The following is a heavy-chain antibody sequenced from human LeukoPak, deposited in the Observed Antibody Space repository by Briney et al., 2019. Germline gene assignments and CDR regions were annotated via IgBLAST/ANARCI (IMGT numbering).Heavy chain of an antibody. Sequence: GASVKVSCKASGYTFTGYYMHWVRQAPGQGLEWMGWINPDSGGTNYAQKFQGRVTMTRDTSISTAYMELSSLRSDDTAVYYCARVPYDSSGYYHLDVWGQGTTVTVSS. CDR3: ARVPYDSSGYYHLDV. J-gene: IGHJ6*02. CDR1: GYTFTGYY. CDR2: INPDSGGT. V-gene: IGHV1-2*02. D-gene: IGHD3-22*01.